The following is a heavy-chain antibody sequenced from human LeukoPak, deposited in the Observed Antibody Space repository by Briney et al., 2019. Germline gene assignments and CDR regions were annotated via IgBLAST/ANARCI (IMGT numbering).Heavy chain of an antibody. V-gene: IGHV1-46*01. Sequence: GASVKVSCKASVYTFISYYMHWVRQTPGQGLEWMGIINPSGGSTSYAQKFQGRVTMTRDTSTSTVYMELSSLRSEDTAVYYCASGSKLDLRVYGDSLDTFDYWGQGTLVTVSS. J-gene: IGHJ4*02. CDR1: VYTFISYY. CDR2: INPSGGST. CDR3: ASGSKLDLRVYGDSLDTFDY. D-gene: IGHD4-17*01.